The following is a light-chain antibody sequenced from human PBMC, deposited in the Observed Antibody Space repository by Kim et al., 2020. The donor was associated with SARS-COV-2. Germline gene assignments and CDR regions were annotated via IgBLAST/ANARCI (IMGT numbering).Light chain of an antibody. CDR3: QHYSNWPT. CDR1: QSVSNN. CDR2: GSS. J-gene: IGKJ2*01. V-gene: IGKV3-15*01. Sequence: LSVSPGDRVTLSCRASQSVSNNLAWYQQKPGQAPRLLIYGSSTRVSGVPARFSGRGSGTEFTLIIRSLQSEDFAVYYCQHYSNWPTFGQGTKREI.